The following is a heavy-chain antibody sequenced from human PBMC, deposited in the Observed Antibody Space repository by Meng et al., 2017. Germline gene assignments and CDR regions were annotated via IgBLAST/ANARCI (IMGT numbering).Heavy chain of an antibody. J-gene: IGHJ4*02. D-gene: IGHD1-26*01. CDR3: TTGEWEIPRELLWEDDD. Sequence: GESLKISWAASGFTFSNAWMCWLGQAAGKGLEWVGRITSKSDGGTTDYAAPVKGRFTIPRDDSKIAPYLKKNSLKTKDDAVYYGTTGEWEIPRELLWEDDDWGQGTLVTVSS. V-gene: IGHV3-15*01. CDR1: GFTFSNAW. CDR2: ITSKSDGGTT.